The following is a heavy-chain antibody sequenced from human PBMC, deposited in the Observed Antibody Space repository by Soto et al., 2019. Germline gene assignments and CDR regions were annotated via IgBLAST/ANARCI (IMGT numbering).Heavy chain of an antibody. CDR1: GFTFSSYG. V-gene: IGHV3-33*01. Sequence: ESGGGVVQPGRSLRLSCEASGFTFSSYGMHWVRQAPGKGLEWVAVIWYDGSNKYYADSVKGRFTISRDNSKNTLYLQMNSLRAEDTAVYYCARDTLMVRGVIYYYYGMDVWGQGTMVTVSS. J-gene: IGHJ6*01. CDR3: ARDTLMVRGVIYYYYGMDV. D-gene: IGHD3-10*01. CDR2: IWYDGSNK.